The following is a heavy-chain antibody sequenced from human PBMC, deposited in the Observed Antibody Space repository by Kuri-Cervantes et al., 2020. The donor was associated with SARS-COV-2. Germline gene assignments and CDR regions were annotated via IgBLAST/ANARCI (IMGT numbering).Heavy chain of an antibody. J-gene: IGHJ6*03. D-gene: IGHD3-3*01. CDR2: INHSGST. Sequence: ESLKISCAASGFTFSSYAMSWVRQAPGKGLEWIGEINHSGSTNYNPSLKSRVTISVDTSKNQFYLKLSSVTAADTAVYYCARTTWGFWSGDYYYYYYMEVWGKGTTVTVSS. CDR1: GFTFSSYA. V-gene: IGHV4-34*01. CDR3: ARTTWGFWSGDYYYYYYMEV.